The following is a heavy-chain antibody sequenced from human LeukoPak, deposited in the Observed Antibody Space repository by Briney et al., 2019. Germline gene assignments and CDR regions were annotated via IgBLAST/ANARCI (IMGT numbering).Heavy chain of an antibody. D-gene: IGHD6-19*01. J-gene: IGHJ4*02. CDR3: AKDMAGGIAVAGTGFDY. V-gene: IGHV3-9*01. CDR1: GFTCDDYA. Sequence: PGGSLRLSCAASGFTCDDYAMHWVRQAPGKGLEWVSGISWNSGSIGYADSVKGRFTISRDNAKNSLYLQMNSLRAEDTALYYCAKDMAGGIAVAGTGFDYWGQGTLVTVSS. CDR2: ISWNSGSI.